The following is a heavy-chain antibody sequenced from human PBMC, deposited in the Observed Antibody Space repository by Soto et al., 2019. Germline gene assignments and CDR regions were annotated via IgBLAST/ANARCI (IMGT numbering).Heavy chain of an antibody. CDR3: ARRGSGSYSDY. CDR2: IYYSGST. CDR1: GGSISSSSYY. V-gene: IGHV4-39*01. D-gene: IGHD3-10*01. Sequence: SETLSLTCTVSGGSISSSSYYWGWIRQPPGKGLEWIGSIYYSGSTYYNPSLKSRVTISADTSKNQFSLKLSSVTAADTAVYYCARRGSGSYSDYWGQGTLVTVSS. J-gene: IGHJ4*02.